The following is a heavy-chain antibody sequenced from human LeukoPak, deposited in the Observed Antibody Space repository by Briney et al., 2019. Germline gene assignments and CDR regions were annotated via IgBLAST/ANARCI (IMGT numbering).Heavy chain of an antibody. J-gene: IGHJ4*02. D-gene: IGHD3-22*01. Sequence: GGSLRLSCVASGLTVSNHWMSWVRQAPGKGLEWVANIREERGQEYYVDSVKGRFTISKNSAKNSLYLQMNSLRAEDTAVYYCARDPYYYDSSGYSPWGQGTLVTVSS. CDR3: ARDPYYYDSSGYSP. V-gene: IGHV3-7*03. CDR2: IREERGQE. CDR1: GLTVSNHW.